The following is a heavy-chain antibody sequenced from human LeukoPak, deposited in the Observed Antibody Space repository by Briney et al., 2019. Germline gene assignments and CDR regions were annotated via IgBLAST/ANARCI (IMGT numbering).Heavy chain of an antibody. V-gene: IGHV3-48*02. CDR1: GFSFTDYP. J-gene: IGHJ4*02. CDR3: ATDQPYAFDY. Sequence: TGGALRLSCATSGFSFTDYPMNWVRQAPGKGLEWISNIRTTAEGAKYAYYADSVKGRVTISRDDGKNTLYLHMNSLRDDDTAVYYCATDQPYAFDYWGQGILVTVSS. CDR2: IRTTAEGAKYA. D-gene: IGHD1-14*01.